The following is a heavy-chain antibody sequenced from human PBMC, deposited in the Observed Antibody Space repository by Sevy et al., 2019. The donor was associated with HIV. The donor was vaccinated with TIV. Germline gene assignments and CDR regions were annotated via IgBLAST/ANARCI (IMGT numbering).Heavy chain of an antibody. D-gene: IGHD2-21*02. CDR3: ARDCGGDCRP. Sequence: ASVKVSCKASGGTFSSYAISWVRQAPGQGFEWMGGINPIFGTENYAQKFQGRVTITADESTSTAYMELSSLGSEDTAVYYCARDCGGDCRPWGQGTLVTVSS. CDR1: GGTFSSYA. J-gene: IGHJ5*02. V-gene: IGHV1-69*13. CDR2: INPIFGTE.